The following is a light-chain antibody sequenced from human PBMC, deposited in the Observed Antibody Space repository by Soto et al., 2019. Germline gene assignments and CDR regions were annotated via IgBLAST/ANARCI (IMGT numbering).Light chain of an antibody. V-gene: IGKV3-11*01. CDR2: DAS. Sequence: EIVLTQSPATLSLSPGQRATLSCRASQSVSSYLAWYQQKPGQAPRLLIYDASNRATGIPARFSGSGSETDFTLTISSLEPEDFAVYYCHQRSNWAWTCGQGTKGDIK. CDR1: QSVSSY. J-gene: IGKJ1*01. CDR3: HQRSNWAWT.